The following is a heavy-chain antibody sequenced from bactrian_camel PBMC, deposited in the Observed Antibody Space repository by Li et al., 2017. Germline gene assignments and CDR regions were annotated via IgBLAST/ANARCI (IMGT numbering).Heavy chain of an antibody. V-gene: IGHV3S28*01. Sequence: QLVESGGGLVQPGGSLRLSCIASGFTDSSDYMSWVRQTPGKGLEWVSGISAGGSSKYYADAVKGRFTISTDNAKNTLYLKMNSLKTEDTAVYYCATLPLEGWGERGPTDYWGQGTQVTVS. CDR1: GFTDSSDY. J-gene: IGHJ4*01. CDR2: ISAGGSSK. D-gene: IGHD5*01. CDR3: ATLPLEGWGERGPTDY.